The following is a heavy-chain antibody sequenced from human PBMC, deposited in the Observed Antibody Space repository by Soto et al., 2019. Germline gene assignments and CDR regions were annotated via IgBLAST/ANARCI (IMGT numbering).Heavy chain of an antibody. Sequence: VASVKVSCKASGYTFTSYGISWVRQTPGQGLEWMGWISAYNSNINYAQKLQGRVTMTTDTSTSTVYMELRSLRSDDTAVYFCARDRLGATGDYWGQGTLVTVSS. CDR1: GYTFTSYG. V-gene: IGHV1-18*01. D-gene: IGHD1-26*01. CDR2: ISAYNSNI. J-gene: IGHJ4*02. CDR3: ARDRLGATGDY.